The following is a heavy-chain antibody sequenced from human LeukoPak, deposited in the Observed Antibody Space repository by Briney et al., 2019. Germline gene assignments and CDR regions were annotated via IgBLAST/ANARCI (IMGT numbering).Heavy chain of an antibody. CDR2: ISSSSSTI. D-gene: IGHD6-13*01. J-gene: IGHJ4*02. V-gene: IGHV3-48*03. CDR1: GFTFSSYE. Sequence: GGSLRLSCAASGFTFSSYEMNWVRQAPGKGLEWVSYISSSSSTIYYADSVKGRFTISRDSAKNSLYLQMNSLRAEDTAVYYCARVGYSSSWYRRYYFDYWGQGTLVTVSS. CDR3: ARVGYSSSWYRRYYFDY.